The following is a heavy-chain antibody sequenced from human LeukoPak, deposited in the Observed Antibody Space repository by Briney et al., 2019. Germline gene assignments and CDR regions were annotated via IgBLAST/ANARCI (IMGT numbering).Heavy chain of an antibody. V-gene: IGHV3-66*01. CDR3: ARNLGSSSNGDWFDP. CDR1: GFTVSGNY. J-gene: IGHJ5*02. CDR2: IYSGGST. Sequence: GGSLRLSCAASGFTVSGNYMNWVRLAPGKGLEWVSVIYSGGSTYYAHSVKGRFTISRDNSKNTLYLQMNSLGAEDTAVYYCARNLGSSSNGDWFDPWGQGTLVTVSS. D-gene: IGHD6-13*01.